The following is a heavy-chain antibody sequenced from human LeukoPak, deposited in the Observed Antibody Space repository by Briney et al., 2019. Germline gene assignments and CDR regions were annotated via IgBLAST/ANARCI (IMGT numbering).Heavy chain of an antibody. J-gene: IGHJ4*02. CDR1: GITLSNYG. CDR2: ISDSGGRT. Sequence: GGSLRLSCAVSGITLSNYGMSWVRQAPGKGLEWVTGISDSGGRTKYADSVKGRFTISRDNPKNTLYLQMNSLRPEDTAVYFCAKRGVVIRVILVGFHKEANYFDSWGQGVLVTVSS. CDR3: AKRGVVIRVILVGFHKEANYFDS. D-gene: IGHD3-22*01. V-gene: IGHV3-23*01.